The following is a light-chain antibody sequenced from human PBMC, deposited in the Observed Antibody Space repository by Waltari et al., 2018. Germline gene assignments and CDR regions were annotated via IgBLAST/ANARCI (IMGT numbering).Light chain of an antibody. V-gene: IGKV1-27*01. CDR2: GAS. CDR3: QDYDDAPLT. CDR1: QDVGAY. J-gene: IGKJ3*01. Sequence: QMTQSPPSLSASLGDRVTITCRASQDVGAYLACYHQKPGRVPNLLIYGASTLQSGVPSRFSGRRSGTDFTLTIISLQPEDVGTYYWQDYDDAPLTFGPGTKVDIK.